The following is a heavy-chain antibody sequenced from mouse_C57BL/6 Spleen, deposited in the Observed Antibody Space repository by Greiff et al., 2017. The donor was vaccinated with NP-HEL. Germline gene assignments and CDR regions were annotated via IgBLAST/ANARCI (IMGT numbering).Heavy chain of an antibody. CDR1: GYTFTDYY. CDR2: INPNNGGT. J-gene: IGHJ2*01. V-gene: IGHV1-26*01. D-gene: IGHD3-2*02. Sequence: VQLQQSGPELVKPGASVKISCKASGYTFTDYYMNWVKQSHGKSLEWIGDINPNNGGTSYNQKFKGKATLTVDKSSSTAYMELRSLTSEDSAVYYWARDGGDSPGFDHRGQGNTPPGPS. CDR3: ARDGGDSPGFDH.